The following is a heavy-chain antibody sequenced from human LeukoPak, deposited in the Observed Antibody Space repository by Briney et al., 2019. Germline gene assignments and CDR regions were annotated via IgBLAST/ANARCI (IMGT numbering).Heavy chain of an antibody. CDR1: GFTFSSCG. J-gene: IGHJ4*02. D-gene: IGHD3-22*01. CDR2: IWYDGSNK. CDR3: ARAWRLDLDY. Sequence: GGSLRLSCAASGFTFSSCGMHRVRQAPGKGLEWVAAIWYDGSNKDYADSVKGRFTISRDNSKSTLYLRMNSLRSEDTAVYYCARAWRLDLDYWGQGTLVTVSS. V-gene: IGHV3-33*01.